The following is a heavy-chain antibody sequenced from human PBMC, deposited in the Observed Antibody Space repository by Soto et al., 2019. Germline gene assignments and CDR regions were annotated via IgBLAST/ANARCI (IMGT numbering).Heavy chain of an antibody. CDR3: ARDLGAWPDY. D-gene: IGHD1-26*01. V-gene: IGHV1-3*01. J-gene: IGHJ4*02. Sequence: ASVKVSCKASGYTFTGYYMHWVRQAPGQGLEWMGWINAGNGNTKYSQKFQGRVTITRDTSASTAYMELSSLRSEDTAVYYCARDLGAWPDYWGQGTLVTVSS. CDR2: INAGNGNT. CDR1: GYTFTGYY.